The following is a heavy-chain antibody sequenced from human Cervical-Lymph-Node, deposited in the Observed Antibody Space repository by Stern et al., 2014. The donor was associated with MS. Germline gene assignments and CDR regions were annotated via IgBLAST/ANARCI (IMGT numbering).Heavy chain of an antibody. CDR1: GGSISSNY. D-gene: IGHD3-22*01. CDR2: IYYSGST. CDR3: ARGGGPISTVIVS. Sequence: QLQLQESGPGLVKPSETLSLTCTVSGGSISSNYWSWIRLPPGKGLEWIGYIYYSGSTNYNPSLKSRVTISVATSKNQFSLKLSSVTAADTAVYYCARGGGPISTVIVSWGQGTLVTVSS. J-gene: IGHJ4*02. V-gene: IGHV4-59*01.